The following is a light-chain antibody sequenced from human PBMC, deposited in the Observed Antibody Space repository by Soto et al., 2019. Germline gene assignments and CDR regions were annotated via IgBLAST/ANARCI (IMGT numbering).Light chain of an antibody. J-gene: IGLJ3*02. Sequence: QSALTQPASVVGSPGQSITISCTGTSSDVGSCNCVSWYQQHPGKAPTLMIYEVNKRPSGVSNRFSGSKSGNTASLTISGLQAEDGADYYCCSSVGSPNWVFGGGTKLTVL. CDR1: SSDVGSCNC. CDR3: CSSVGSPNWV. V-gene: IGLV2-23*02. CDR2: EVN.